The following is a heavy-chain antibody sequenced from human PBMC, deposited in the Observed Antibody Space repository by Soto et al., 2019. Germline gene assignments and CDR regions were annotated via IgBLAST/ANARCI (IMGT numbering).Heavy chain of an antibody. CDR2: IYYAGST. CDR1: GGSISPYY. CDR3: ARLATRYYFDY. D-gene: IGHD1-1*01. V-gene: IGHV4-59*01. J-gene: IGHJ4*02. Sequence: SETLSLTCTVSGGSISPYYWSWIRQAPGKGLEWIGYIYYAGSTSYNPSLKGRVTISLETSKNQFSLKMSSVTAADTAVYYCARLATRYYFDYWGQGTLVTVSS.